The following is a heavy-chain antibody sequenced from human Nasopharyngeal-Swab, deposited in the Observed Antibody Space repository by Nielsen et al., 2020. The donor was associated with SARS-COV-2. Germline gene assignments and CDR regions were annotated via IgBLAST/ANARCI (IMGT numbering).Heavy chain of an antibody. D-gene: IGHD6-19*01. CDR1: GYLFTNLE. V-gene: IGHV1-18*01. Sequence: ASVKVSCKASGYLFTNLEFSWVRQAPAQGLEWMGWISAYNGMTKYAQKLQDRVTMTTNTSKSTAYMELRSLRPDDTAIYYCARAHSSGWSSWGQGTLVTVSS. CDR3: ARAHSSGWSS. J-gene: IGHJ4*02. CDR2: ISAYNGMT.